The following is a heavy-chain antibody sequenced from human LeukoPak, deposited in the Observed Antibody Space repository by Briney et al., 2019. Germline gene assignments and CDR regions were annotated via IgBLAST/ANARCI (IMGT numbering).Heavy chain of an antibody. J-gene: IGHJ3*02. V-gene: IGHV4-30-4*02. Sequence: NPSETLSLTCTVSGGSISSGDYYWSWIRQPPGKGLEWIGYIYYSGSTYYNPSLKSRVTISVDTSKNQFSLKLSSVTAADTAVYYCARGSGQWLATAPNDAFDIWGQGTMVTVSS. CDR1: GGSISSGDYY. CDR2: IYYSGST. D-gene: IGHD6-19*01. CDR3: ARGSGQWLATAPNDAFDI.